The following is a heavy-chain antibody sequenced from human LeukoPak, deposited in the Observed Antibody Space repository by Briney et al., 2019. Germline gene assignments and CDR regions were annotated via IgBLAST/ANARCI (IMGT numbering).Heavy chain of an antibody. CDR3: ASPLNLGKAAAGSDY. CDR1: GFTFSSYS. CDR2: ISSSSSYI. J-gene: IGHJ4*02. V-gene: IGHV3-21*01. Sequence: GGSLRLSCAASGFTFSSYSMNWVRQAPGKGLEWVSSISSSSSYIYYADSVKGRFTISRDNAKNSLYLQMNSLRAEDTAVYYCASPLNLGKAAAGSDYWGQGTLVTVSS. D-gene: IGHD6-13*01.